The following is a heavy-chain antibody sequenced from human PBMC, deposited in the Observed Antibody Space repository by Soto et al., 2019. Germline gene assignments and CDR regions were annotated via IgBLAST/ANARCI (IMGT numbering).Heavy chain of an antibody. J-gene: IGHJ4*02. CDR2: ISSSSSTI. D-gene: IGHD1-26*01. V-gene: IGHV3-48*02. CDR1: GFTFSSYS. CDR3: ARVRDFGGSYPIAL. Sequence: EVQLVESGGGLVQPGGSLRLSCAASGFTFSSYSMNWVRQAPGKGLEWVSYISSSSSTIYYADSVKGRFTISRDNAKNAVYLQMNSLRDEDTAVYYGARVRDFGGSYPIALWGQGTLVTVSS.